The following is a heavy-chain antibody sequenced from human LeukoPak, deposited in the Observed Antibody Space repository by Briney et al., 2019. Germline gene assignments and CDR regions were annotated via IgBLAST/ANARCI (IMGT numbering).Heavy chain of an antibody. CDR1: GYTFASYG. Sequence: GVSVNASCTASGYTFASYGISWVRQAPGQGLEWMGLISPYNGDTKYAQKVQGRVTMIPDTSTSTASMELRSLRSDDTAVYYCARKGEPKSSNLYYYYGLDVWGQET. D-gene: IGHD1-14*01. J-gene: IGHJ6*02. CDR2: ISPYNGDT. CDR3: ARKGEPKSSNLYYYYGLDV. V-gene: IGHV1-18*01.